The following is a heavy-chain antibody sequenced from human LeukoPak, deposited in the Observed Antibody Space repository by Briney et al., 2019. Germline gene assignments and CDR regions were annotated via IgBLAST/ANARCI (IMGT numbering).Heavy chain of an antibody. CDR3: ARDPRSFDCTNGVCRFDY. Sequence: GGSLRLSCAASGFTFSSYSMNWVRQAPGKGLEWVSSISSSSSYIYYADSVKGRSTISRDNAKNSLYLQMNSLRAEDTAVYYCARDPRSFDCTNGVCRFDYWGQGTLVTVSS. J-gene: IGHJ4*02. V-gene: IGHV3-21*01. D-gene: IGHD2-8*01. CDR1: GFTFSSYS. CDR2: ISSSSSYI.